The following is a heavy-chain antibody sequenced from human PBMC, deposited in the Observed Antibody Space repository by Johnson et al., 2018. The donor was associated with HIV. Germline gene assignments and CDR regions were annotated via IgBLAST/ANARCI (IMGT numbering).Heavy chain of an antibody. D-gene: IGHD6-19*01. CDR2: ISYDGSNK. Sequence: QVQLVESGGGVVQPGRSLRLSCAASGFTFSSYAMHWVRQAPGKGLEWVAVISYDGSNKYYADSVEGRFTISRDNSKNTLYLQMNSLSAADTAVYYCRAARDSQTHFSIAVVDYLDAFDIWGQGTMVTVSS. CDR1: GFTFSSYA. V-gene: IGHV3-30*04. CDR3: RAARDSQTHFSIAVVDYLDAFDI. J-gene: IGHJ3*02.